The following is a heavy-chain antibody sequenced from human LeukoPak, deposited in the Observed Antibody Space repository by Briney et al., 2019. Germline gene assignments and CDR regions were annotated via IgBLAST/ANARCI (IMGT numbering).Heavy chain of an antibody. CDR1: GFTFSSYA. J-gene: IGHJ4*02. D-gene: IGHD6-6*01. CDR3: ARGAGQLGDY. V-gene: IGHV3-30*04. Sequence: GGSRRLSCAASGFTFSSYAMHWVRQAPGKGLEWVAVISYDGSNKYYADSVKGRFTISRDNSKNTLYLQMGSLRAEDMAVYYCARGAGQLGDYWGQGTLVTVSS. CDR2: ISYDGSNK.